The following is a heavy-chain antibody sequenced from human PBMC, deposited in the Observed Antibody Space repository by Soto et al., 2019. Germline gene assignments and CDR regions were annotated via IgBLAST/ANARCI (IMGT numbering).Heavy chain of an antibody. CDR3: ASSGGGEDY. V-gene: IGHV4-4*02. CDR1: GGSISSSHW. J-gene: IGHJ4*02. Sequence: QVQLQESGPGLVKPSGTLSLSCAVSGGSISSSHWWTWVRQPPGKGLEWIGEIYHSGSTNYNPSPKSRVTLSVDPSRNQFSLNLSSVTAADTAVYYWASSGGGEDYWGQGILVTVSS. D-gene: IGHD3-16*01. CDR2: IYHSGST.